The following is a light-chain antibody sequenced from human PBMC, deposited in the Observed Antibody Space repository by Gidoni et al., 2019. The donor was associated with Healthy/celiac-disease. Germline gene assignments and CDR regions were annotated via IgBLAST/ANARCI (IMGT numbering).Light chain of an antibody. V-gene: IGLV1-47*01. J-gene: IGLJ3*02. CDR2: RNN. CDR1: SSNIGSNY. Sequence: QSVLNQPPSASGTPGQRVTSSCSGSSSNIGSNYVYWYQQLPGTAPKLLIDRNNQRPSGVPDRFSGSKSGTSASLAISGLRSEDEADYYCAAWDDSLKWVFGGGTKLTVL. CDR3: AAWDDSLKWV.